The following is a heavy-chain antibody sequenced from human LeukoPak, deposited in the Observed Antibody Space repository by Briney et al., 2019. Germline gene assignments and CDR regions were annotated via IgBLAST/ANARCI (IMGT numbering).Heavy chain of an antibody. J-gene: IGHJ4*02. CDR3: ARNYGRTSRYFDY. V-gene: IGHV1-2*02. CDR2: ISPSSGGT. D-gene: IGHD4-23*01. Sequence: GASVKVSCKASGYTFTDYYIHWVRQAPGQGLAWMGWISPSSGGTNYAQNFQGRVTMTRDTSISTAYMELSGLRSDDTALYFCARNYGRTSRYFDYWGQGPLVTVSS. CDR1: GYTFTDYY.